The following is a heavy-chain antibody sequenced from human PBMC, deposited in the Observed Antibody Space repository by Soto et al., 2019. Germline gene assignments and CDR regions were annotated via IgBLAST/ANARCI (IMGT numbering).Heavy chain of an antibody. D-gene: IGHD6-25*01. V-gene: IGHV3-66*01. CDR2: IYSGGST. CDR3: ARGRLPTGMDV. J-gene: IGHJ6*02. CDR1: GFTVSSNY. Sequence: EVQLVESGGGLVQPGGSLRLSCAASGFTVSSNYMSWVRQAPGKGLEWVSVIYSGGSTYYSDSVKSRFTSARDNSKNTLYIQMISLRAGGTAVYDCARGRLPTGMDVWGQGTTVTVSS.